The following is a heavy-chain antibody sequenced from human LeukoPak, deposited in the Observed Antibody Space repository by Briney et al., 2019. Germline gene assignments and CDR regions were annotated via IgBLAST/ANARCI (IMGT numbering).Heavy chain of an antibody. CDR2: ISGNSGSI. Sequence: SLRLSCVASGFTFDDYAMHWVRQVPGKGLEWVSSISGNSGSIAYADSVKGRFFVSRDNAKNSLYLQINSLRAEDTALYYCAKDTGYGSGSYPNYFNFYYMDVWGKGTTVTISS. J-gene: IGHJ6*03. D-gene: IGHD3-10*01. CDR3: AKDTGYGSGSYPNYFNFYYMDV. CDR1: GFTFDDYA. V-gene: IGHV3-9*01.